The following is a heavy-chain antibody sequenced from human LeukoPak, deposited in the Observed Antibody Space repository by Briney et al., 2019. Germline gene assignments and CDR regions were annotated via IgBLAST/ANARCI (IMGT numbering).Heavy chain of an antibody. CDR2: IYYSGST. V-gene: IGHV4-39*07. CDR3: ARGGWRAAPFDY. CDR1: GGSISSSSYY. D-gene: IGHD3-3*01. J-gene: IGHJ4*02. Sequence: PSETLSLTCTVSGGSISSSSYYWGWIRQPPGKELEWIGSIYYSGSTYYNPSLKSRVTISVDTSKSQFSLKLSSVTAADTAVYYCARGGWRAAPFDYWGQGTLVTVSS.